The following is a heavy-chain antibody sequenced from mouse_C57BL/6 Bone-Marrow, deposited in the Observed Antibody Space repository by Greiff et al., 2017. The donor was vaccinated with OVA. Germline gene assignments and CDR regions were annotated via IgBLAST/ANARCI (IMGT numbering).Heavy chain of an antibody. CDR2: ISSGGSCT. Sequence: EVQRVESGGDLVKPGGSLKLSCAASGFTFSSYGMSWVRQTPDKRLEWIATISSGGSCTYYPESVKGRSTFSRDNAKNTMYLQMSSLKSEDTAMYYCASLYDGFPWFAYWGQGTLVTVSA. V-gene: IGHV5-6*01. D-gene: IGHD2-3*01. J-gene: IGHJ3*01. CDR3: ASLYDGFPWFAY. CDR1: GFTFSSYG.